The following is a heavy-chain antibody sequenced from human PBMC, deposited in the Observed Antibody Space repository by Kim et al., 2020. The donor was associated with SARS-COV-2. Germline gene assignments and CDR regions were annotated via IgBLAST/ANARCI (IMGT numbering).Heavy chain of an antibody. J-gene: IGHJ4*02. CDR3: TTGDTMVRGVKGRSKFDY. CDR2: IKSKTDGGTT. CDR1: GFTFSNAW. Sequence: GGSLRLSCAASGFTFSNAWMSWVRQAPGKGLEWVGRIKSKTDGGTTDYAAPVKGRFTISRDDSKNTLYLQMNSLKTEDTAVYYCTTGDTMVRGVKGRSKFDYRGQGTLVTVSS. V-gene: IGHV3-15*01. D-gene: IGHD3-10*01.